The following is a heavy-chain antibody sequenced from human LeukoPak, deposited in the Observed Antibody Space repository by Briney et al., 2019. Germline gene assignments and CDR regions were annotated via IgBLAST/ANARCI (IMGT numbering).Heavy chain of an antibody. CDR3: AGGTGFIIKD. V-gene: IGHV3-7*03. D-gene: IGHD3-9*01. CDR1: GFTFSLYW. CDR2: IKQDGSEK. Sequence: GGSLRLSCAASGFTFSLYWMNWVRRAPGKGLEWVANIKQDGSEKNYVDSVKGRFTISRDNAKNSLYLQMNNLRVEDTAMYYCAGGTGFIIKDWGQGTLVTVYS. J-gene: IGHJ4*02.